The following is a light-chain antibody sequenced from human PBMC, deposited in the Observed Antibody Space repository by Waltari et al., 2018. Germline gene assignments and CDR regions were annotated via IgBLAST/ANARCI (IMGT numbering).Light chain of an antibody. J-gene: IGLJ1*01. Sequence: QSALTQPPSASGSPGQSVTISCTGTSSDVVGYNYVSWYQQHPGKAPKLLLYEVTKRPSGVPDRFSGSKSGNTASLTVSGLQADDEADYYCSSYAGTSTFYVFGTGTEVTVL. CDR3: SSYAGTSTFYV. CDR2: EVT. V-gene: IGLV2-8*01. CDR1: SSDVVGYNY.